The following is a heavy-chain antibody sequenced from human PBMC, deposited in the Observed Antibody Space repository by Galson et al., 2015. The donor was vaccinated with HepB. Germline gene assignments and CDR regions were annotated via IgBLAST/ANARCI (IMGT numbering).Heavy chain of an antibody. Sequence: SVKVSCKASGYTLTTNGISWARQAPGQGLEWMGWINAYIGHTNYAQKLQDRFTMTTDTSTNTAYMELRSLRSDDTAVYYCARGSGSYYSGYYYYGLDVWGQGTTVTVSS. D-gene: IGHD3-10*01. J-gene: IGHJ6*02. CDR3: ARGSGSYYSGYYYYGLDV. CDR1: GYTLTTNG. CDR2: INAYIGHT. V-gene: IGHV1-18*01.